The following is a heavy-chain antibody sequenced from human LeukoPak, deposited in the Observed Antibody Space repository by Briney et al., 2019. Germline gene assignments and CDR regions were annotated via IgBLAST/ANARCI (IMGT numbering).Heavy chain of an antibody. CDR1: GYAFTGYY. V-gene: IGHV1-2*02. CDR3: ASKDYGSGDYGMEV. J-gene: IGHJ6*02. CDR2: MNLKSGGA. D-gene: IGHD3-10*01. Sequence: ASVKVSCKASGYAFTGYYIHWVRQTPGQGLECMGSMNLKSGGANYAQKFQGRVTMTRDTSITTAYMELSRLRSDDTAVYYCASKDYGSGDYGMEVWGQGTTVTVSS.